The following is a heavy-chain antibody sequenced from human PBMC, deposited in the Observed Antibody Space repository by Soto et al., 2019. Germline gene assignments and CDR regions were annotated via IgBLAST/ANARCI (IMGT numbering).Heavy chain of an antibody. CDR2: IWYDGSNK. CDR1: GFTFSSYG. D-gene: IGHD5-12*01. CDR3: ARDGTEMATINFDY. Sequence: QVQLVESGGGVVQPGRSLRLSCAASGFTFSSYGMHWVRQAPGKGLEWVAVIWYDGSNKYYADSVKGRFTISRDNSKNTLYLQMNSLRAEDTAVYYCARDGTEMATINFDYWGQGTLVTVSS. J-gene: IGHJ4*02. V-gene: IGHV3-33*01.